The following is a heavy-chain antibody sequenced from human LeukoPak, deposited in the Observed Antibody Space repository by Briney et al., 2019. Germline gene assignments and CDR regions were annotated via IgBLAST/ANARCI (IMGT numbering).Heavy chain of an antibody. D-gene: IGHD3-3*01. CDR1: GGSFSGYY. V-gene: IGHV4-34*01. Sequence: SETLSLTCAVYGGSFSGYYWSWIRQPPGKGLEWIGEINHSGSTNYNPSLKSRVAISVDTSKNQFSLKLSSVTAADTAVYYCARGGVVMSGYSLDYWGQGTLVTVSS. J-gene: IGHJ4*02. CDR2: INHSGST. CDR3: ARGGVVMSGYSLDY.